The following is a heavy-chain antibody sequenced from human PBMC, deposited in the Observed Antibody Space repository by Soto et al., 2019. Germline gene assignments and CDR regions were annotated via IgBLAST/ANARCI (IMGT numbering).Heavy chain of an antibody. Sequence: QVQLQESAPGLVKPSQTLSLTCTVSGGSVSSGSYYWGWIREPPGKGLEWIGYTYYNGGTNYNPSLKSRLTRSIDSSTNQCSLKPSSVTAADTAFYYCARHQRSTSELAPWGQGTLVTVSS. CDR1: GGSVSSGSYY. D-gene: IGHD3-10*01. CDR3: ARHQRSTSELAP. CDR2: TYYNGGT. J-gene: IGHJ5*02. V-gene: IGHV4-61*01.